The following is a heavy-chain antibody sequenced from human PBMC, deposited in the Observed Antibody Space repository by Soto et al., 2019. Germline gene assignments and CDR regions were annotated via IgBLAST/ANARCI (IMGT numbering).Heavy chain of an antibody. D-gene: IGHD2-15*01. CDR3: ARELRRCDSEDFQH. V-gene: IGHV4-4*07. CDR1: GGSISSYY. CDR2: IYTSGST. J-gene: IGHJ1*01. Sequence: PSETLPLTCTVSGGSISSYYWSWIRQPAGKGLEWIGRIYTSGSTNYNPSLKSRVTMSVDTSKNQFSLKLSSVTAADTAVYYCARELRRCDSEDFQHWGQGTPVTVSS.